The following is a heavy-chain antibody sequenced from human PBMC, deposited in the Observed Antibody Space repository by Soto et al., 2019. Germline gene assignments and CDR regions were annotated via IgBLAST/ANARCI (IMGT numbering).Heavy chain of an antibody. CDR1: GFTFSSYA. CDR2: ISGSGGST. D-gene: IGHD3-3*01. V-gene: IGHV3-23*01. J-gene: IGHJ6*03. CDR3: AKGVTIFGVVITVYYYYMDV. Sequence: EVQLLESGGGLVQPGGSLRLSCAASGFTFSSYAMSWVRQAPGKGLEWVSAISGSGGSTYYADSVKGRFTISRDNSKKPLYLQMNSLRAEDTAVYYCAKGVTIFGVVITVYYYYMDVWGKGPTVTVSS.